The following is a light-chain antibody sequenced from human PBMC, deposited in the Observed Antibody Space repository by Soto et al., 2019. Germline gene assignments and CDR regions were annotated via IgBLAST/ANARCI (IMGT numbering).Light chain of an antibody. Sequence: DIQMTQSPSSLSASVGDRVTITCRASQSISSYLNWYQQKPGKAPKLLIYAASSLQSGVPSRFSGSGSGTEFTLTISSLQPDDFATYYCQHPGTFGQGTKVDIK. J-gene: IGKJ2*02. CDR1: QSISSY. CDR2: AAS. CDR3: QHPGT. V-gene: IGKV1-39*01.